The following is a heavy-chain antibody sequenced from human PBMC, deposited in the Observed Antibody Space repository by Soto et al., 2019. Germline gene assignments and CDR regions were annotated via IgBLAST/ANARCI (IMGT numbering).Heavy chain of an antibody. CDR1: GGSISSGGYS. Sequence: QLQLQESGSGLVKPSQTLSLTCAVSGGSISSGGYSWSWIRQPPGKGLEWIGYIYHSGSTYYNPSLKSRVTISVDRSKNQFSLKLSSVTAADTAVYYCARATAITIFGVVTTGSTHFDYWGQGTLVTVSS. J-gene: IGHJ4*02. D-gene: IGHD3-3*01. CDR2: IYHSGST. CDR3: ARATAITIFGVVTTGSTHFDY. V-gene: IGHV4-30-2*01.